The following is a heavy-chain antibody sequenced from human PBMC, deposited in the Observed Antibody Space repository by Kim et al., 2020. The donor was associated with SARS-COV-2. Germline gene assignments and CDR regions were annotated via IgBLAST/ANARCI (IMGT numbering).Heavy chain of an antibody. J-gene: IGHJ4*02. Sequence: SQTLSLPCVISGDNVSGDSVAWNWIRQSPSRGLEWLGRTYYRSKWYNDYAVSVKGRITISPDTSKNHFSLQLNSVTPEDTAVYYCARDHQYSVDYWGQGTLVTVSS. CDR2: TYYRSKWYN. D-gene: IGHD4-4*01. CDR3: ARDHQYSVDY. V-gene: IGHV6-1*01. CDR1: GDNVSGDSVA.